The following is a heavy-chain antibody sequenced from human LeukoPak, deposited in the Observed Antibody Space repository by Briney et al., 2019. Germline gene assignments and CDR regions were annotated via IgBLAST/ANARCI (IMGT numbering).Heavy chain of an antibody. CDR2: VFSGGSDGMP. V-gene: IGHV4-59*01. CDR1: GGSISSYY. Sequence: SETLSLTCTVSGGSISSYYWSWIRQAPGKGLEWIGYVFSGGSDGMPFYNPSLQSRLSTSQDTSKNEFYLNLTSVTAADTAIYYCARASVESGGAFDVWGQGTLVTVSS. J-gene: IGHJ3*01. D-gene: IGHD2-15*01. CDR3: ARASVESGGAFDV.